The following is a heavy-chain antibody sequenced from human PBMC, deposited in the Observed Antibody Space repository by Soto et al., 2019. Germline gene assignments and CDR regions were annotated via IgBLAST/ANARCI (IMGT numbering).Heavy chain of an antibody. J-gene: IGHJ4*02. V-gene: IGHV4-4*07. CDR2: IYTTGRT. D-gene: IGHD5-12*01. CDR1: GGSISSYY. Sequence: QVQLQESGPGLVKPSETLSLTCTVSGGSISSYYWSWIRQPAGKGLEWIGRIYTTGRTNFNPSLKSRVTMSVDTSKNQLSLKVTSVTAADTALYYFARSGNSGYYPHDSWGRGTLVTVSS. CDR3: ARSGNSGYYPHDS.